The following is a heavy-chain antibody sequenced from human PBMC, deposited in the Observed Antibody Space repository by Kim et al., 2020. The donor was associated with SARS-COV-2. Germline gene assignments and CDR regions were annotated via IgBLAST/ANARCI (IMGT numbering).Heavy chain of an antibody. CDR3: ARDYYSNLHKYNYFDY. Sequence: SQTLSLTCAISGDSVSSNSAAWNWIRQSPSGGVEWLGRTYYRSKWYNDYAVSVKSRITINPDTSKNQFSLQLNSVTPEDTAVYYCARDYYSNLHKYNYFDYWGQGTLVTVSS. CDR2: TYYRSKWYN. V-gene: IGHV6-1*01. D-gene: IGHD4-4*01. CDR1: GDSVSSNSAA. J-gene: IGHJ4*02.